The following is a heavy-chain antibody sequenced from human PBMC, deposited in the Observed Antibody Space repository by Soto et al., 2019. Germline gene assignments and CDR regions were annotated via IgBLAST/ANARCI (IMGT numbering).Heavy chain of an antibody. D-gene: IGHD5-12*01. Sequence: EVQLLESGGGLVQPGGSLRLSCAASGFTFRNYVMSWVRQAPGKGLEWVSGISGSGDATYYADSVQGRFTISRDNSMSTVYLQMNTLRAEDTAVYYCAKDRWLRQPAYMDVWGHGTAVTVSS. J-gene: IGHJ6*02. V-gene: IGHV3-23*01. CDR2: ISGSGDAT. CDR1: GFTFRNYV. CDR3: AKDRWLRQPAYMDV.